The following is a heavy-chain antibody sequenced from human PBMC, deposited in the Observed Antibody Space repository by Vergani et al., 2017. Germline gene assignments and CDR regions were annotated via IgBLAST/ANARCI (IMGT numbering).Heavy chain of an antibody. CDR3: ARGITMVRGVTAA. CDR1: GFTFSSYS. CDR2: ISSSSSYI. Sequence: EVPLVESGGGLVKPGGSLRLSCAASGFTFSSYSMNWVRQAPGKGLEWVSSISSSSSYIYYADSVKGRFTISRDNAKNSLYLQMNSLRAEDTAVYYCARGITMVRGVTAAWGQGTLVTVSS. J-gene: IGHJ5*02. V-gene: IGHV3-21*01. D-gene: IGHD3-10*01.